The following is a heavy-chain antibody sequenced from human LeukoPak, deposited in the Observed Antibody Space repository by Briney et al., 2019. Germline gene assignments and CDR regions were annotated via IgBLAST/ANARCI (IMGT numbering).Heavy chain of an antibody. V-gene: IGHV1-2*02. Sequence: VASVKVSCKASGYTFTGYYIHWVRQAPGQGLEWMGWINPNSGGTNYAQKFQGRVTMTRDTSISTAYMELSRLRSDDTAVYYCAGLVEMATKWGAFDIWGQGTMVTVSS. CDR3: AGLVEMATKWGAFDI. J-gene: IGHJ3*02. D-gene: IGHD5-24*01. CDR1: GYTFTGYY. CDR2: INPNSGGT.